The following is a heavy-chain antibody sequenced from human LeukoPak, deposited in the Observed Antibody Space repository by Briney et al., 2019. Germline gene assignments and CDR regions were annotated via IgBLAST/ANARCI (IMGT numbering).Heavy chain of an antibody. CDR1: GFTFSTFA. V-gene: IGHV3-23*01. D-gene: IGHD2-15*01. Sequence: GGSLRLSCAASGFTFSTFAMIWVRQPPGKGLEWVSGISGSDGSTYYADSVKGRFIISRDNSKNTLYLQMNSLRAEDTAVYYCAKNIGGFDYLGQGTLVTVSS. CDR3: AKNIGGFDY. CDR2: ISGSDGST. J-gene: IGHJ4*02.